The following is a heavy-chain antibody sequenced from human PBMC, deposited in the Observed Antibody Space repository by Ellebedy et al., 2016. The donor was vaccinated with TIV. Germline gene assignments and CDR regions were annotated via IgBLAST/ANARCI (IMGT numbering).Heavy chain of an antibody. J-gene: IGHJ4*02. Sequence: GESLKISCAASGFTFSIYGMHWVRQAPGKGLEWVGIIWHDGSHSYYADSVKGRFTISRDNSKNTVDLQMNSLRADDTAVYYCARDNYGMTTVTTGIPYWGQGTLVTVSS. CDR1: GFTFSIYG. CDR3: ARDNYGMTTVTTGIPY. D-gene: IGHD4-17*01. V-gene: IGHV3-33*01. CDR2: IWHDGSHS.